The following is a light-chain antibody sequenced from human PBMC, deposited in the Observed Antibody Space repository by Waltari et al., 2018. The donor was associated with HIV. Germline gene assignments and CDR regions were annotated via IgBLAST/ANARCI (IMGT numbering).Light chain of an antibody. CDR1: TANLGGNF. Sequence: QSVLTPPPSASGTPGQKVTISCSGGTANLGGNFVFWFQQFPGTAPKLLIYRDNLRHSGVPARFSGSKSGTSASLTISGLRSDDEAHYFCAVLDDTLGGGVFGGGTKLTVL. CDR3: AVLDDTLGGGV. J-gene: IGLJ2*01. V-gene: IGLV1-47*01. CDR2: RDN.